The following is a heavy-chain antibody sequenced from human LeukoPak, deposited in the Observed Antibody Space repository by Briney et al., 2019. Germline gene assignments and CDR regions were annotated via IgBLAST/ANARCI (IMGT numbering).Heavy chain of an antibody. J-gene: IGHJ1*01. CDR1: GGSISSYY. CDR2: IYYSGST. V-gene: IGHV4-59*12. D-gene: IGHD3-10*01. CDR3: ARVTHFGYFQH. Sequence: KTSETLSLTCTVSGGSISSYYWSWIRQPPGKGLEWIGYIYYSGSTNYNPSLKSRVTISVDTSKNQFSLKLSSVTAADTAVYYCARVTHFGYFQHWGQGTLVTVSS.